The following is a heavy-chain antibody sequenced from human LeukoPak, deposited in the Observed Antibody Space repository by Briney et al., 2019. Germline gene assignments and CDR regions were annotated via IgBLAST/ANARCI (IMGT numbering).Heavy chain of an antibody. CDR3: AREHYYGSGRFPVSSDY. CDR1: GYTFTSYD. Sequence: ASVKVSCKASGYTFTSYDITWVRQAPGQGLEWMGWISGYTGNTDYAQKFQDRVTMTTDTSTTTAYMELRSLRSDDTAVYYCAREHYYGSGRFPVSSDYWGQGTLVTVSS. D-gene: IGHD3-10*01. J-gene: IGHJ4*02. V-gene: IGHV1-18*01. CDR2: ISGYTGNT.